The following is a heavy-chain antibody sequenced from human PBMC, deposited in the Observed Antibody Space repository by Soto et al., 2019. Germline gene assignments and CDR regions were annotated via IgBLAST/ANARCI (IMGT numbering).Heavy chain of an antibody. CDR3: ATTRWGPYDSRDSEPFY. J-gene: IGHJ4*02. CDR1: GYTLTNFG. Sequence: GASVKVSCKASGYTLTNFGISWVGPAPAQGLEWRGWINVYNGNTKYAQKVQGRVTMTTDTSTSTAYMELRSLRSEDTAVYYCATTRWGPYDSRDSEPFYWGQGTLVTVSS. CDR2: INVYNGNT. V-gene: IGHV1-18*01. D-gene: IGHD3-22*01.